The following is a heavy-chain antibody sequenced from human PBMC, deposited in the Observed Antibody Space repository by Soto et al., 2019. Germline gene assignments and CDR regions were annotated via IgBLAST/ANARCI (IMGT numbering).Heavy chain of an antibody. Sequence: QVQLQESGPGLVKPSETLSLTCSVSGDSFISADFYWSWIRQPPGKGLEWMGNIYYSGSTDYNPSLKSRLSISLDSYKSQFSLRLRSVTAADTAVYYCARLLMSYYRFDSWGQGTLVAVSS. D-gene: IGHD3-10*01. J-gene: IGHJ4*02. CDR2: IYYSGST. CDR3: ARLLMSYYRFDS. CDR1: GDSFISADFY. V-gene: IGHV4-30-4*01.